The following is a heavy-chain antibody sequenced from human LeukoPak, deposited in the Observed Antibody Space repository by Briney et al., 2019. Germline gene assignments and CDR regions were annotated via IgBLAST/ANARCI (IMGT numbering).Heavy chain of an antibody. Sequence: ASVKVSCKASGYTFTDYYVHWVRQAPGQGLEWMGWINPNSGGTNYAQMFQGTVTMTRDTSISTAYMELTRLSSDDMAVYYCARERGNYDILTDYYEGNGFDPWGQGTLVTVSS. CDR3: ARERGNYDILTDYYEGNGFDP. CDR1: GYTFTDYY. CDR2: INPNSGGT. V-gene: IGHV1-2*02. D-gene: IGHD3-9*01. J-gene: IGHJ5*02.